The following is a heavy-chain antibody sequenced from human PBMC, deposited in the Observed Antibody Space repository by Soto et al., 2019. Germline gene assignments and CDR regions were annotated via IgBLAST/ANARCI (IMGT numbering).Heavy chain of an antibody. Sequence: QITLKESGPTLVKPTQTLTLTCTFSGFSLSTTGVGVGWIRQPPGKALEWLALIYWDDDKRYNPSLNSRLTITKDTSKHXVFLXMXHMDPVDTATYYCVQSRCGGDCLQSYSSHSYYGLDVWGQGTTVTVSS. J-gene: IGHJ6*02. CDR2: IYWDDDK. CDR1: GFSLSTTGVG. CDR3: VQSRCGGDCLQSYSSHSYYGLDV. V-gene: IGHV2-5*02. D-gene: IGHD2-21*02.